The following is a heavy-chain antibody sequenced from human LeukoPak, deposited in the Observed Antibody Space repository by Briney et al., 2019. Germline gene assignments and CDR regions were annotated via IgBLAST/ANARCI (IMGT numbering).Heavy chain of an antibody. D-gene: IGHD5-12*01. CDR1: GGSFSGYY. V-gene: IGHV4-34*01. Sequence: SETLSLTCAVYGGSFSGYYWSWIRQPPGKGLEWIGEINHSGSTNYNPSLKSRVTISVDTSKNQFSLKLSSVTAADTAVYYCARDSGYPYYYMDVWGKGTTVTISS. CDR2: INHSGST. J-gene: IGHJ6*03. CDR3: ARDSGYPYYYMDV.